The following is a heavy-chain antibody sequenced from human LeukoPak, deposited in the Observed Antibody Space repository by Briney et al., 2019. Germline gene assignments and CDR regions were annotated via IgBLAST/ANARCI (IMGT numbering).Heavy chain of an antibody. D-gene: IGHD5-18*01. V-gene: IGHV1-2*06. J-gene: IGHJ5*02. CDR1: GYTFTGYY. CDR2: INPNSGGT. Sequence: ASVKVSCKASGYTFTGYYMHWVRQAPGQGLEWMGRINPNSGGTNYAQKLQGRVTMTTDTSTSTAYMELRSLRSDDTAVYYCARAVGYSYGYEGNWFDPWGQGTLVTVSS. CDR3: ARAVGYSYGYEGNWFDP.